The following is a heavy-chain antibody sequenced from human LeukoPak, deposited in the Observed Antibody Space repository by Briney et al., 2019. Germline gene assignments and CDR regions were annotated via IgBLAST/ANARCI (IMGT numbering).Heavy chain of an antibody. V-gene: IGHV3-21*01. D-gene: IGHD5-18*01. Sequence: GGSLRLSCAASGFTFSSYSMNWVRQAPGKGLEWVSSISSSSYIYYADSVKGRFTISRDNAKNSLYLQMNSLRAEDTAVYYCARDRYSYGDFDYWGQGTLVTVSS. CDR1: GFTFSSYS. CDR2: ISSSSYI. J-gene: IGHJ4*02. CDR3: ARDRYSYGDFDY.